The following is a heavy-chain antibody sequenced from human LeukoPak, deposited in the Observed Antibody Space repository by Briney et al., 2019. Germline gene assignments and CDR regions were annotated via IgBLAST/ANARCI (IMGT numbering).Heavy chain of an antibody. CDR1: GYTFTDYY. V-gene: IGHV1-69-2*01. J-gene: IGHJ5*02. Sequence: RASVKVSCKVSGYTFTDYYMHWVQQAPGKGLEWMGLVDPEDGETIYAEKFQGRVTITADTSTDTAYMELSSLRSEDTAVYYCARVDTAMVGTNWFDPWGQGTLVTVSS. D-gene: IGHD5-18*01. CDR3: ARVDTAMVGTNWFDP. CDR2: VDPEDGET.